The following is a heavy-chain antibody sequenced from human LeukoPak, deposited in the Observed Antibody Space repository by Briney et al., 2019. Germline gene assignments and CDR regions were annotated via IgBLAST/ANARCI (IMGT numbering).Heavy chain of an antibody. CDR3: ARDMKYYYDSSGYLLDY. Sequence: SETLSLTCTDSGVSFSTYYLSWIRQPPGKGLEWIGYIYYTGGTNYNPSLKSRVTISLDTSKNQFSLKLSSVTAADTAVYYCARDMKYYYDSSGYLLDYWGQGTLVTVSS. V-gene: IGHV4-59*12. D-gene: IGHD3-22*01. CDR2: IYYTGGT. J-gene: IGHJ4*02. CDR1: GVSFSTYY.